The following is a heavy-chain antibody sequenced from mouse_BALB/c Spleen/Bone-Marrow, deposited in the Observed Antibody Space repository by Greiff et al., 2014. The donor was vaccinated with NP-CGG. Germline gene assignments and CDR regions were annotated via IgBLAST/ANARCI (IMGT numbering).Heavy chain of an antibody. V-gene: IGHV1-7*01. J-gene: IGHJ4*01. CDR2: INPSTGNT. D-gene: IGHD1-1*01. CDR1: GYTFTNYW. Sequence: QVHVKQSGAELAKPGHSVQMTCKASGYTFTNYWMHWVQQRPGKGLEWIGYINPSTGNTEYNQKFTDKATLTADKSSNTAFMQLSSLTSEDSAVYFCARGSYDAMDYGGQGTSVTVSS. CDR3: ARGSYDAMDY.